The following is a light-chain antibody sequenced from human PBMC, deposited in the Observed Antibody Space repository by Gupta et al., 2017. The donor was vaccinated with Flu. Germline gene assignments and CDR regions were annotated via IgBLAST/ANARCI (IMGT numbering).Light chain of an antibody. J-gene: IGKJ1*01. Sequence: DIQMTQPPSTLSASVGDRVTITCRASQSISNWLAWYQQKPGKAPKLLIYKASSLESGVPSRFSGSASGTEFTLTISSLQPDDFATYYCQQDNTSPWTFGQGTKVEIK. CDR2: KAS. V-gene: IGKV1-5*03. CDR1: QSISNW. CDR3: QQDNTSPWT.